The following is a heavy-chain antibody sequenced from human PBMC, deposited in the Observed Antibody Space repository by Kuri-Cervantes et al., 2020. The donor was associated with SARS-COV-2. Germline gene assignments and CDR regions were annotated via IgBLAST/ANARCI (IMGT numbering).Heavy chain of an antibody. CDR2: IYTSGST. V-gene: IGHV4-4*07. CDR1: GGSISSYY. J-gene: IGHJ4*02. D-gene: IGHD3-22*01. Sequence: SETLSLTCTVPGGSISSYYWSWIRQPAGKGLEWIGRIYTSGSTNYNPSLKSRVTMSVDTSKNQFSLKLSSVTAADTAVYYCARGSNYYDSSGYYSWGQGILVTVSS. CDR3: ARGSNYYDSSGYYS.